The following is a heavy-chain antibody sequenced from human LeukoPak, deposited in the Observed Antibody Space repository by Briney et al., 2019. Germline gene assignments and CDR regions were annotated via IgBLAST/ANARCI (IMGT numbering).Heavy chain of an antibody. Sequence: ASLKVSCKASGYTFTGYYMHWVRQAPGQGLEWMGWINPNSGGTNYAQNFQGRVTMTRDTSISTAYMELSRLRSDDTAVYYCARIGGNWNYVYWGQGTLVTVSS. J-gene: IGHJ4*02. V-gene: IGHV1-2*02. D-gene: IGHD1-7*01. CDR1: GYTFTGYY. CDR2: INPNSGGT. CDR3: ARIGGNWNYVY.